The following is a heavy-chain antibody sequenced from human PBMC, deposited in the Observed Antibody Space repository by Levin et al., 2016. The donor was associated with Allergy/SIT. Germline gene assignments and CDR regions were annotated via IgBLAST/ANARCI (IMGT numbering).Heavy chain of an antibody. CDR3: AKDQGGGEQLAEMYYFDY. J-gene: IGHJ4*02. D-gene: IGHD6-13*01. V-gene: IGHV3-21*04. CDR1: GFTFSSYA. CDR2: ISSSSSYI. Sequence: GESLKISCAASGFTFSSYAMSWVRQAPGKGLEWVSSISSSSSYIYYADSVKGRFTISRDNAKNSLYLQMNSLRAEDTAVYYCAKDQGGGEQLAEMYYFDYWGQGTLVTVSS.